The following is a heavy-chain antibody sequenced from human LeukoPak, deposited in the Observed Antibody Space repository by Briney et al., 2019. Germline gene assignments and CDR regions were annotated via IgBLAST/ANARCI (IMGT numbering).Heavy chain of an antibody. CDR3: AKPLVSDYYDSSGYWGY. J-gene: IGHJ4*02. CDR2: ISGSGDST. V-gene: IGHV3-23*01. Sequence: GGSLRLSCAASGFTFSSYAMSWVRQAPGKGLEWVSAISGSGDSTYYPDSVKGRFTISRDNSKNMLYVQMNSLRAEDTAVYYCAKPLVSDYYDSSGYWGYWGQGTLVTVSS. CDR1: GFTFSSYA. D-gene: IGHD3-22*01.